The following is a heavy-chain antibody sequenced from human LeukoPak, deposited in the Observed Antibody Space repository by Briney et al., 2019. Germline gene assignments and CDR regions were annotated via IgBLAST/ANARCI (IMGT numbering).Heavy chain of an antibody. CDR3: ARDLGRRDGYPSNWFDP. J-gene: IGHJ5*02. Sequence: PGASVKVSCKASGYTFSDYYMHWVRQAPGLGLEWMGWINPNSGGTNYAQKFQGRVTMTRDTSISTAYMELSRLRSDDTAVYYCARDLGRRDGYPSNWFDPWGQGTLVTVSS. CDR1: GYTFSDYY. V-gene: IGHV1-2*02. CDR2: INPNSGGT. D-gene: IGHD5-24*01.